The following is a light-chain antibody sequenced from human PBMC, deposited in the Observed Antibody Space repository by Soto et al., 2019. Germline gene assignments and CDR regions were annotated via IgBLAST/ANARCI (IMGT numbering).Light chain of an antibody. CDR2: HAS. V-gene: IGKV3-11*01. Sequence: EIVLTQAPATLSLSPGDRATLSCRSSQSVSTYLAWYQQKPGQAPMLLIYHASNSASGIPPRFSGSGSGTDFTLTISSLGPGDFAVYYCQRRSNWPPTFGGGTKVEIK. J-gene: IGKJ4*01. CDR1: QSVSTY. CDR3: QRRSNWPPT.